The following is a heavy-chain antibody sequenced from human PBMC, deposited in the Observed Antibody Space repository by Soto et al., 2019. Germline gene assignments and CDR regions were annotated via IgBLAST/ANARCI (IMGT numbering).Heavy chain of an antibody. CDR3: ARVPDR. CDR1: VGSISSGGYS. V-gene: IGHV4-30-2*01. J-gene: IGHJ5*02. D-gene: IGHD2-2*01. CDR2: IYHSGST. Sequence: SETPVLTCAVSVGSISSGGYSWSWIRQPPGKGLEWIGYIYHSGSTYYNPSLKSRVTISVDRSKNQFSLKLSSVTAADTAVYYCARVPDRWGQGTLVTVSS.